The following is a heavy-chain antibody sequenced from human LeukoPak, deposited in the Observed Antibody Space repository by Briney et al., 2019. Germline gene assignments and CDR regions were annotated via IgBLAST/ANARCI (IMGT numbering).Heavy chain of an antibody. CDR1: GFTFSTYA. CDR3: AKDLYYDSRGTPTDY. CDR2: ISSSGGST. J-gene: IGHJ4*02. V-gene: IGHV3-23*01. Sequence: PGGSLRLSCAASGFTFSTYAMTWVRQAPGKGLEWVSTISSSGGSTYYADSVKGRFTISRDNSKNTVYLQVNSLRAEDTAVYYCAKDLYYDSRGTPTDYWGQGALVTVSS. D-gene: IGHD3-22*01.